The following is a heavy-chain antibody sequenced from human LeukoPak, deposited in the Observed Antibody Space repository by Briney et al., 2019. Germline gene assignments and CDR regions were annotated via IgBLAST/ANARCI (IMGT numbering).Heavy chain of an antibody. D-gene: IGHD3-22*01. Sequence: PETLSLTCTVSGGSISSYYWSWIRQPPGKGLEWIGYIYYSGSTNYNPSLKSRVTISVDTSKNQFSLKLSSVTAADTAVYYCARQGPHHYDSSGYYYHYWGQGTLVTVSS. J-gene: IGHJ4*02. V-gene: IGHV4-59*01. CDR2: IYYSGST. CDR1: GGSISSYY. CDR3: ARQGPHHYDSSGYYYHY.